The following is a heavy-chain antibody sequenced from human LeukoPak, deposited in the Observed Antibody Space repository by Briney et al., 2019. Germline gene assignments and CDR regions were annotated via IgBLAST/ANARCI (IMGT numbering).Heavy chain of an antibody. CDR2: INHSGST. Sequence: SETLSLTCAVYGGSFSGYYWSWIRQPPGKGLEWIGEINHSGSTNYNPSLKSRVTISVDTSKNQSSLKLSSVTAADTAVYCCARGLWTPYYYYYGMDVWGQGTTVTVSS. CDR1: GGSFSGYY. D-gene: IGHD3-10*01. CDR3: ARGLWTPYYYYYGMDV. J-gene: IGHJ6*02. V-gene: IGHV4-34*01.